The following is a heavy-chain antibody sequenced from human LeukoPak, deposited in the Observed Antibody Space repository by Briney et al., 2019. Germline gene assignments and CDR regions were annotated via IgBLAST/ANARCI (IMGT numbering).Heavy chain of an antibody. Sequence: PGGSLRLSCAVSGFTFSSYEMNWVRQAPGKGLEWVSYISSSGSTIYYADSVKGRFTISRDNSKNTLYLQMNSLRAEDTAVYYCARVDGYDFFFDYWGQGTLVTVSS. D-gene: IGHD3-3*01. J-gene: IGHJ4*02. CDR3: ARVDGYDFFFDY. CDR2: ISSSGSTI. CDR1: GFTFSSYE. V-gene: IGHV3-48*03.